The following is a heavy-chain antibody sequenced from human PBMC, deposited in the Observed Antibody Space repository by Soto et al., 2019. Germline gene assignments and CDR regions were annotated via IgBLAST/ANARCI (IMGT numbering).Heavy chain of an antibody. CDR3: AKDRDPYYYYYLMDV. CDR2: MSYDGSKI. J-gene: IGHJ6*02. CDR1: GFAFDTYG. Sequence: QPGGSMRLSCEASGFAFDTYGMHWIRQGAGQGLEWVATMSYDGSKIYYRDSVRGRFSISRDDSKRTLYLQMNSLRAEETAVYYCAKDRDPYYYYYLMDVWGQGTTVTVSS. V-gene: IGHV3-30*18.